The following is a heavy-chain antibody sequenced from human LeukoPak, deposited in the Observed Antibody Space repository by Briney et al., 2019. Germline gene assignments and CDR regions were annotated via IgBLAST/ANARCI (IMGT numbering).Heavy chain of an antibody. CDR1: GGSVNSGGYY. CDR2: IYYSGRT. D-gene: IGHD4-17*01. CDR3: ARSSDYGDYD. V-gene: IGHV4-31*03. J-gene: IGHJ4*02. Sequence: PSETLSLTCTVSGGSVNSGGYYWTWIRQHPGKGLEWLGYIYYSGRTYYNPSLKSRITISLDTSKNQFSLNLTSVSAADTAFYFCARSSDYGDYDWGQGALITVSS.